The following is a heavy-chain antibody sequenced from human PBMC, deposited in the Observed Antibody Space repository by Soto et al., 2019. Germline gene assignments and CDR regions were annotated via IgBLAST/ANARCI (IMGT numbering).Heavy chain of an antibody. CDR3: ARETHYCSSTSCPPDY. CDR1: GYTFTGYY. J-gene: IGHJ4*02. D-gene: IGHD2-2*01. V-gene: IGHV1-2*02. Sequence: GASVKVSCKASGYTFTGYYMHWVRQAPGQGLEWMGWINPNSGGTNYAQKFQGRVTMTRDTSIGTAYMELSRLRSDDTAVYYCARETHYCSSTSCPPDYWGQGTLVTVSS. CDR2: INPNSGGT.